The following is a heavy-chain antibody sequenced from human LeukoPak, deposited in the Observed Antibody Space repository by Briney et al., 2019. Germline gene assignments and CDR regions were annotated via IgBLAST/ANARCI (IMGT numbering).Heavy chain of an antibody. CDR1: GESFSGYY. V-gene: IGHV4-34*01. Sequence: SETLSLTCAVYGESFSGYYWTWIRQPPGKGLEWIAEINHSGGTNYDPSLKSRVTISVDTSKNQFSLKLSSVTAADTAVYYCARDLGGPFDYWGQGTLVTVSS. CDR3: ARDLGGPFDY. J-gene: IGHJ4*02. CDR2: INHSGGT. D-gene: IGHD3-16*01.